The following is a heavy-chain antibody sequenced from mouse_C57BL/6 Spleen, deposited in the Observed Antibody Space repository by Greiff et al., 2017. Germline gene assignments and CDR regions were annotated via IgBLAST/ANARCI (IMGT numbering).Heavy chain of an antibody. J-gene: IGHJ4*01. D-gene: IGHD2-4*01. CDR3: AREEDYDDAPYAMDY. CDR2: ISPNNGGN. CDR1: GYTFTDYY. Sequence: EVQLQQSGPELVKPGASVKMSCKASGYTFTDYYMHWVKQSHGKSLEWIGSISPNNGGNGYNQKFKGKATLTVDKSSSTAYMELRSLTAEDSAVYYCAREEDYDDAPYAMDYWGQGTSVTVSA. V-gene: IGHV1-34*01.